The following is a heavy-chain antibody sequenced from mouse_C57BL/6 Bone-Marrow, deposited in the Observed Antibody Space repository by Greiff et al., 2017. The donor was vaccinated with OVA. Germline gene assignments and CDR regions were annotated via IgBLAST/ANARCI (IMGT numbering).Heavy chain of an antibody. Sequence: VQLKESGPVLVKPGASVKMSCKASGYTFTDYYMNWVKQSHGKSLEWIGVINPYNGGTSYNQKFKGKATLTVDKSSSTAYMELNSLTSEDSAVYYCARPGTDYFDNWGQGTTLTVSS. CDR1: GYTFTDYY. J-gene: IGHJ2*01. D-gene: IGHD4-1*01. CDR2: INPYNGGT. V-gene: IGHV1-19*01. CDR3: ARPGTDYFDN.